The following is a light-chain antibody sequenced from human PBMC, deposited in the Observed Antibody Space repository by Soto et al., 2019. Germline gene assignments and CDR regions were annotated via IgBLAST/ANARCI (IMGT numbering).Light chain of an antibody. Sequence: EIVLTQSPDTLSLSPGERATLSCRASQSVSSALLAWYQQKPGQAPRLLIYRASTRATGIPDRFTGSGSGTYFTLTISRLAPEDVAVYYCQQYESSPLTFGGGTKVEIK. CDR1: QSVSSAL. CDR3: QQYESSPLT. CDR2: RAS. J-gene: IGKJ4*02. V-gene: IGKV3-20*01.